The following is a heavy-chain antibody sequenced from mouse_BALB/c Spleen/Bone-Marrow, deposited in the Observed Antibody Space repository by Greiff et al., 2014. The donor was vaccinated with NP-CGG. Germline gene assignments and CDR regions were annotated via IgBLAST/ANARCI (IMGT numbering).Heavy chain of an antibody. CDR1: GYTFTDYE. Sequence: VKVVESGAELVRPGASVTLSCKASGYTFTDYEMHWVRQTPVHGLEWIGSVDPETGGTALNQKFKDKATLTADKSSTTAYMELRSLTSEDSAVYYCMLDGCLSWFANWGQGTLVTVSA. V-gene: IGHV1-15*01. CDR3: MLDGCLSWFAN. J-gene: IGHJ3*01. D-gene: IGHD2-3*01. CDR2: VDPETGGT.